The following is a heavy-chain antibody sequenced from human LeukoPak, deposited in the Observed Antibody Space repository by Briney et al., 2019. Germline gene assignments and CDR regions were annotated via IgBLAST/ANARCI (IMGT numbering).Heavy chain of an antibody. D-gene: IGHD6-19*01. CDR1: GGSFSGYY. Sequence: SETLSLTCAVYGGSFSGYYWSWIRQPPGKGLEWIGEINHSGSTNYNPSLKSRVTISVDTSKNQFSLKLSSVTAADTAVYYCARGYSSGWYSGGNWGQGTLVTASS. CDR3: ARGYSSGWYSGGN. CDR2: INHSGST. J-gene: IGHJ4*02. V-gene: IGHV4-34*01.